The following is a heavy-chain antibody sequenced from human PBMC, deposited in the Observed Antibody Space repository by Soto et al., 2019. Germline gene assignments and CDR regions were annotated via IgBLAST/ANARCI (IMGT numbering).Heavy chain of an antibody. V-gene: IGHV1-46*01. CDR2: INPSGGST. CDR1: GYTFTSYY. D-gene: IGHD6-6*01. CDR3: ARPVWSSSSPNPYVMDV. Sequence: GASVKVSCKASGYTFTSYYMHWVRQAPGQGLEWMGIINPSGGSTSYAQKFQGRVTMTRDTSTSTVYMELSSLRSEDTAVYYCARPVWSSSSPNPYVMDVWGKGTTVPVSS. J-gene: IGHJ6*04.